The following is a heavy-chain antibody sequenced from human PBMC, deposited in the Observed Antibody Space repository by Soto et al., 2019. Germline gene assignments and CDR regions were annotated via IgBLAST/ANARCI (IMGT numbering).Heavy chain of an antibody. J-gene: IGHJ5*02. V-gene: IGHV4-61*01. CDR3: ARVSLYDDTGGYSVAWFDP. Sequence: SETLSLTCSVSGDSVSSGLYYWSWIRQPPGKGLEWIGYIYHSGTPKYNPSLKSPVTISVDTSKNQFSLMMSLLTAADTAIYYCARVSLYDDTGGYSVAWFDPWGQGTLVTVSS. D-gene: IGHD2-21*02. CDR1: GDSVSSGLYY. CDR2: IYHSGTP.